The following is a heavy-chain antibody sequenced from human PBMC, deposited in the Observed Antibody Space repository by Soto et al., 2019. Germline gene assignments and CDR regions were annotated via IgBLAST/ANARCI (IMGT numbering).Heavy chain of an antibody. V-gene: IGHV1-2*02. Sequence: ASVKVSCKASGYTFTGYFMHWVRQAPGQGLEWMGWINPNSGGTSYAQKFQGRVTMTRDTSISTAYMELTRLRADDTAVYYCARDYGDYDNWFDPWGQGTLVTVSS. D-gene: IGHD4-17*01. CDR1: GYTFTGYF. CDR2: INPNSGGT. J-gene: IGHJ5*02. CDR3: ARDYGDYDNWFDP.